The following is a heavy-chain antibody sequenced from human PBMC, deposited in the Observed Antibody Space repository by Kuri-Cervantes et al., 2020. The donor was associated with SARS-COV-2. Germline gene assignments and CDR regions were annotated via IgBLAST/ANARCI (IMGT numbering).Heavy chain of an antibody. CDR2: INPNSGGA. CDR3: ATPPQEWVFDY. Sequence: ASVKVSCKASGYTFTGYYMHWVRQAPGQGLEWMGWINPNSGGANYAQKFQGRVTMTRDTSISTAYMELSRLRSDDPPPPHPATPPQEWVFDYWGQGTLVTVSS. J-gene: IGHJ4*02. V-gene: IGHV1-2*02. D-gene: IGHD3-3*01. CDR1: GYTFTGYY.